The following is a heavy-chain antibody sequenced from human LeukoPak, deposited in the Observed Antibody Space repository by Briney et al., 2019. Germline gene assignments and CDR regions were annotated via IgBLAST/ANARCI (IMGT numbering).Heavy chain of an antibody. CDR1: GFIFDDYG. CDR2: INWNGGST. Sequence: GGSLRLSCAASGFIFDDYGMNWVRQAPGKGQEWVSGINWNGGSTGYADSVKGRFTISRDNAKKSLYLQMNSLRVEDTAAYYCARGSRDYYFDYWGQGTLVTVSS. V-gene: IGHV3-20*04. J-gene: IGHJ4*02. CDR3: ARGSRDYYFDY. D-gene: IGHD2/OR15-2a*01.